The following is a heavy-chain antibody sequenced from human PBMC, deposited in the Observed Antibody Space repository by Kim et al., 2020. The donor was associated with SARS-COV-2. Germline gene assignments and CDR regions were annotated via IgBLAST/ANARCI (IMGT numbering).Heavy chain of an antibody. D-gene: IGHD3-10*01. CDR1: GDSISDFY. Sequence: SETLSLTCKVSGDSISDFYWTWIRQPAGKGLEWIGRIYTTGRTNYNPSLKSRVTMSVDTSKNQFSLKLSSVTAADTAVYYCARDLFDSMARGLIKDYYYGMDVWGQGTTVTVSS. CDR2: IYTTGRT. J-gene: IGHJ6*02. V-gene: IGHV4-4*07. CDR3: ARDLFDSMARGLIKDYYYGMDV.